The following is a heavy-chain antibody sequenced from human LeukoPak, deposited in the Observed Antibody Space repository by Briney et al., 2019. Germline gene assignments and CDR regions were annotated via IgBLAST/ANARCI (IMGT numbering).Heavy chain of an antibody. CDR1: GYTFTGNY. CDR3: ARGRYYYGSGSPLWPTFDY. Sequence: ASVKVSCKASGYTFTGNYIHWVRQAPGQGLEWMGIINPSGGSTSYAQKFQGRVTMTWDTSTSTVYMELSSLRSEDTAVYYCARGRYYYGSGSPLWPTFDYWGQGTLVTVSS. D-gene: IGHD3-10*01. V-gene: IGHV1-46*01. J-gene: IGHJ4*02. CDR2: INPSGGST.